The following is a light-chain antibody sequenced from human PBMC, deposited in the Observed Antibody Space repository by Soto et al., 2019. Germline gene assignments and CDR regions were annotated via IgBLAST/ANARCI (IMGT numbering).Light chain of an antibody. V-gene: IGKV1-33*01. CDR1: QDISHY. Sequence: DIQMAQSPSGLSASVGETVTSSCQASQDISHYLNWYQQKPGKALKLLIYDASNLETGVPSRFSGSGSGTDFTLTISSLQPEDVATYYCQKYNSAPRTFGQGTKVDIK. CDR3: QKYNSAPRT. J-gene: IGKJ1*01. CDR2: DAS.